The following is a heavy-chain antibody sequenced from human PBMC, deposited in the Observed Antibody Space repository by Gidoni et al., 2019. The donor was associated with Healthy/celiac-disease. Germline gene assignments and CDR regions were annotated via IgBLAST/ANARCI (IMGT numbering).Heavy chain of an antibody. V-gene: IGHV1-2*02. CDR2: INPNSGGT. CDR1: GYTFTGYY. Sequence: QVQLAQSGAEVNTPGASVNVSCTASGYTFTGYYIHWVRQATGQGLEWMGWINPNSGGTNYAQKFQGRVTMTRDTSISTAYMELSRLRSDDTAVYYCARAEQLDYWGQGTLVTVSS. D-gene: IGHD6-13*01. J-gene: IGHJ4*02. CDR3: ARAEQLDY.